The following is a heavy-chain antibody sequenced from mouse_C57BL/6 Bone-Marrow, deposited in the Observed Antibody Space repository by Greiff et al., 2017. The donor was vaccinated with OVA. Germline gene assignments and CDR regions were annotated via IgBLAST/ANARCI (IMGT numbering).Heavy chain of an antibody. Sequence: VQLQQSGPELVKPGASVKISCKASGYAFSSSWMNWVKQRPGKGLEWIGRIYPGDGDTNYNEKFKGKATLTADKSSSTAYMQLSCLTSEDSAVYFCARSNYYGSSYPAWFAYWGQGTLVTVSA. V-gene: IGHV1-82*01. CDR2: IYPGDGDT. CDR1: GYAFSSSW. J-gene: IGHJ3*01. CDR3: ARSNYYGSSYPAWFAY. D-gene: IGHD1-1*01.